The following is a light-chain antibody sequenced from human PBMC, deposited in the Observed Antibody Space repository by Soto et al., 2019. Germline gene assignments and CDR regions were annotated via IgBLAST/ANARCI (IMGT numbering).Light chain of an antibody. Sequence: QSVLTQPPSASGTPGQRVTISGSGSSSNIGSNTVNWYQQLPRTAPRLVMSNNNQRPSGVPDRFSASKSGTSASLAVSGLQSEDEADYYCAPWDDGLNVYGLGTGTKLTVL. CDR3: APWDDGLNVYG. CDR1: SSNIGSNT. V-gene: IGLV1-44*01. J-gene: IGLJ1*01. CDR2: NNN.